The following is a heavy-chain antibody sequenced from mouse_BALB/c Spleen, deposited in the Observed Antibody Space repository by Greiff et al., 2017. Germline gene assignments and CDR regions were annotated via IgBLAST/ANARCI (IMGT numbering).Heavy chain of an antibody. J-gene: IGHJ4*01. D-gene: IGHD2-2*01. CDR3: ARIIYGYDEGAYAMDY. Sequence: LVESGPELVKPGASVKISCKASGYSFTGYFMNWVMQSHGKSLEWIGRINPYNGDTFYNQKFKGKATLTVDKSSSTAHMELRSLASEDSAVYYCARIIYGYDEGAYAMDYWGQGTSVTVSS. V-gene: IGHV1-20*02. CDR1: GYSFTGYF. CDR2: INPYNGDT.